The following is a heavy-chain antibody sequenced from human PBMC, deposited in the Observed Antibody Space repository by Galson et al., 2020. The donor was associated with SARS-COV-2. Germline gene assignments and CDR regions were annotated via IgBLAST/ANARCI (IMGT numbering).Heavy chain of an antibody. J-gene: IGHJ4*02. Sequence: GESLKISCKGSGYIFSNYWIGWVRQMPGKGLEWMGIIYPDDSDPTYSPSFEGQVTISVDKSINTAYLQWSSLKASDTAKYYCARHRGRFYGDIVVVVGEVDCWGQGTPVTVSS. CDR2: IYPDDSDP. CDR1: GYIFSNYW. D-gene: IGHD2-15*01. CDR3: ARHRGRFYGDIVVVVGEVDC. V-gene: IGHV5-51*01.